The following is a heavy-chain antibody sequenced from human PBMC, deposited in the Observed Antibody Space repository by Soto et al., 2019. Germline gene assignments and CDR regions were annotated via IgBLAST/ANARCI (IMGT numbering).Heavy chain of an antibody. CDR2: ILPIFGRT. CDR3: ATGGRGYSYAPRFDLEY. CDR1: GAIFSSHA. Sequence: QVQLVQSGAEVKQPGSSVKVTCKASGAIFSSHAIRWVRQAPGQGLEWMGGILPIFGRTNYAQKFQGRVTITADESTRTAYMALSSLKSEDTAVYYCATGGRGYSYAPRFDLEYWGQGTVVTGSS. D-gene: IGHD5-18*01. J-gene: IGHJ4*02. V-gene: IGHV1-69*01.